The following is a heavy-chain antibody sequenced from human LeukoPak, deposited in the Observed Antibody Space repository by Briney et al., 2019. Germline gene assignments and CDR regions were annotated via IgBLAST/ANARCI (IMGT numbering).Heavy chain of an antibody. CDR2: ISGSNGNT. J-gene: IGHJ6*03. CDR3: AFSSYYLQGNYYYMDV. D-gene: IGHD1-26*01. CDR1: GCTFTSYG. V-gene: IGHV1-18*01. Sequence: GASVTVSCKDSGCTFTSYGLIWVRQPPAQGLEWMGWISGSNGNTNYAQNLQDRVTMTTDTSTRTVYMELRSLRPDDTAVYYCAFSSYYLQGNYYYMDVWGKGTTVTVSS.